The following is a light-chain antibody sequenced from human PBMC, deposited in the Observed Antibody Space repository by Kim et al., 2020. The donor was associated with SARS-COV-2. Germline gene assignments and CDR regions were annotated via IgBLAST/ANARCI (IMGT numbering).Light chain of an antibody. J-gene: IGLJ3*02. Sequence: RVTISCAGSTSNIGAGYDVPWYQQLPGTAPNLLIYGNSNRPSGVPDRVSGSKSGTSASLPITGLQAEDEADYYCHSYDSSLSAWVFGGGTKLTVL. CDR3: HSYDSSLSAWV. CDR2: GNS. V-gene: IGLV1-40*01. CDR1: TSNIGAGYD.